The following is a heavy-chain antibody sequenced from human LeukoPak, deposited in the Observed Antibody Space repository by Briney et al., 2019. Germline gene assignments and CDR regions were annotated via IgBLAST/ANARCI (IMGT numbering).Heavy chain of an antibody. CDR2: IYYSGST. D-gene: IGHD5-18*01. CDR3: ARRGYYTSFDY. Sequence: SETLSLTCTVSGGSISTYYWSWIRQPPGKGLEWIGYIYYSGSTNYNPSLKSRVTISVDTSKNQFSLKLSSVTAADTAVYYCARRGYYTSFDYWGQGTLVTVSS. CDR1: GGSISTYY. J-gene: IGHJ4*02. V-gene: IGHV4-59*01.